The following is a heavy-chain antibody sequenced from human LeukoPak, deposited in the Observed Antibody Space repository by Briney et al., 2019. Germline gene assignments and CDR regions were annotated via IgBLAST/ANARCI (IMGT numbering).Heavy chain of an antibody. Sequence: PSETLSLTCTVSGGSISSYYWSWIRQPPGKGLEWIGYIYYSGSTNYNPSLKSRVTISVDTSKNQFSLKLSSVTAADTAVYYCARGGTYYDFWTGGDYYYYGMDVWGQGTTVTVSS. D-gene: IGHD3-3*01. CDR1: GGSISSYY. V-gene: IGHV4-59*01. J-gene: IGHJ6*02. CDR2: IYYSGST. CDR3: ARGGTYYDFWTGGDYYYYGMDV.